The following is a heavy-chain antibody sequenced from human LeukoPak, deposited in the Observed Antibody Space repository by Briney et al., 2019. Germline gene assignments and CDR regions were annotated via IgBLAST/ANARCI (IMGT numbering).Heavy chain of an antibody. Sequence: NPSETLSLTCTVSGGSISSGDYYWSWIRQPPGKGLEWIGYIYYSGSTYYNPSLKSRVTLSVDTSKNQFSLNLTSVTAADTAVYYCARVASWRLRAAETIDYWGQGTLVTVSS. CDR3: ARVASWRLRAAETIDY. D-gene: IGHD5-12*01. CDR2: IYYSGST. V-gene: IGHV4-30-4*01. J-gene: IGHJ4*02. CDR1: GGSISSGDYY.